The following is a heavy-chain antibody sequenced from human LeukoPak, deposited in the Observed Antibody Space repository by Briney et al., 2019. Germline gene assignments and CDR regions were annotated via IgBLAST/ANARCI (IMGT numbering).Heavy chain of an antibody. V-gene: IGHV3-30*03. Sequence: GGSLRLSCAASGFTFRSYGMHWVRQAPGKGLEWVAVISYDGSNKYYADSVKGRFTISRDNSKNTLYLQMNSLRAEDTAVYYCVREVLRYFEGPFDPWGQGTLVTVSS. CDR2: ISYDGSNK. CDR3: VREVLRYFEGPFDP. J-gene: IGHJ5*02. D-gene: IGHD3-9*01. CDR1: GFTFRSYG.